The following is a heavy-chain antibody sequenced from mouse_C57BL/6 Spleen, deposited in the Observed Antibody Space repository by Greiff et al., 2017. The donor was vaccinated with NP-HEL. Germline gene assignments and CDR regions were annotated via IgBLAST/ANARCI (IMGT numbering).Heavy chain of an antibody. CDR2: ISDGGSYT. CDR1: GFTFSSYA. J-gene: IGHJ3*01. CDR3: ARDWDYDGAY. D-gene: IGHD2-4*01. Sequence: EVQLQESGGGLVKPGGSLKLSCAASGFTFSSYAMSWVRQTPEKRLEWVATISDGGSYTYYPDNVKGRFTISRDNAKNNLYLQMSHLKSEDTAMYYCARDWDYDGAYWGQGTLVTVSA. V-gene: IGHV5-4*01.